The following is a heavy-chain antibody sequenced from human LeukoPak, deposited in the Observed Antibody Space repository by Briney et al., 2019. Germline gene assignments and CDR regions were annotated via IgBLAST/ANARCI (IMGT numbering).Heavy chain of an antibody. J-gene: IGHJ4*02. Sequence: PGGSLRLSCAASGFTFSNYYMSWIRQAPGKGLEWVSYISSSGSTIYYADSVKGRFTISRDNAKNSLYLQMNSLRAGDTAVYYCARGNDYIWGSYLAYWGQGTLVTVSS. CDR1: GFTFSNYY. CDR3: ARGNDYIWGSYLAY. CDR2: ISSSGSTI. D-gene: IGHD3-16*01. V-gene: IGHV3-11*01.